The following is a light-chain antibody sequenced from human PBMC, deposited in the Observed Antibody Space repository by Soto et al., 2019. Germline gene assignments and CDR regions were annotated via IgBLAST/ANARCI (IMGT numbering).Light chain of an antibody. CDR1: QGVNSY. CDR2: AAS. Sequence: DIQMTQSPSSLSASVGDRVTITCRASQGVNSYLAWYQQKSGRAPQLLIYAASTLQSGVPSRFSGSGSGTDFTLTISSLQPEDGATYFCQKYDSAPWTFGQGTKVEIK. V-gene: IGKV1-27*01. J-gene: IGKJ1*01. CDR3: QKYDSAPWT.